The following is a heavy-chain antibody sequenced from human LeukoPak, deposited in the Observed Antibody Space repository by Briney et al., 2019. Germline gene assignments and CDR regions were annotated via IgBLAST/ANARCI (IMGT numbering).Heavy chain of an antibody. Sequence: SETLSLTCTASGGSISSDYWSWLRQPPGKGLEWIGYIYTSGRTNYNPSLKSRGTMSVDTSKNQFSLKLSSETATDTAVYYCARDADSRITMVRRVIGTWGQGTLVTVSS. J-gene: IGHJ5*02. CDR1: GGSISSDY. CDR2: IYTSGRT. V-gene: IGHV4-4*08. CDR3: ARDADSRITMVRRVIGT. D-gene: IGHD3-10*01.